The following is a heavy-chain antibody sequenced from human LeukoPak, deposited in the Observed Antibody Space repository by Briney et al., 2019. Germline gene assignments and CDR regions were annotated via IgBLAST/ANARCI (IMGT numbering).Heavy chain of an antibody. V-gene: IGHV3-7*01. CDR3: AREHSGYSGYRDYYDYYMDV. D-gene: IGHD5-12*01. Sequence: GGSLRLSCAASGFPFSSYWMSWVRQAPGKGLEWVANIKQDGSEKYYVDSVKGRFTISRDNAKNSLYLQMNSLRAEDTAVYYCAREHSGYSGYRDYYDYYMDVWGKGTTVTVSS. CDR2: IKQDGSEK. J-gene: IGHJ6*03. CDR1: GFPFSSYW.